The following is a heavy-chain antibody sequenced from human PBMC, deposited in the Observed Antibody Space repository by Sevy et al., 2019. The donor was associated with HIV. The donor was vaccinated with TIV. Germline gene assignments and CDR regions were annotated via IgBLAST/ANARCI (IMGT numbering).Heavy chain of an antibody. D-gene: IGHD3-22*01. CDR3: ARAHTYYYDSSGYYYFDY. CDR2: MNPNSGNP. J-gene: IGHJ4*02. Sequence: ASVKVSCKASGYTFTSYDINWVRQATGQGLEWMGWMNPNSGNPGYAQKFQGRVTMTRNTSISTAYMELSSLRSEDTAVYYCARAHTYYYDSSGYYYFDYWGQGTLVTVSS. CDR1: GYTFTSYD. V-gene: IGHV1-8*01.